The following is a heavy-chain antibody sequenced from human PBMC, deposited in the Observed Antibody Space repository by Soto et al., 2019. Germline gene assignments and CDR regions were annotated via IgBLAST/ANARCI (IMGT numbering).Heavy chain of an antibody. D-gene: IGHD6-13*01. CDR1: GGTFSSYT. V-gene: IGHV1-69*02. CDR2: IIPILGIA. Sequence: QVQLVQSGAEVKKPGSSVKVSCKASGGTFSSYTISWVRQAPGQGLERMGRIIPILGIATYAQKFQGRVTVSADKFTSTAYRELSSLRSEDTDVYYCARVDIAAAGGDDYWGQGTLVTVSS. J-gene: IGHJ4*02. CDR3: ARVDIAAAGGDDY.